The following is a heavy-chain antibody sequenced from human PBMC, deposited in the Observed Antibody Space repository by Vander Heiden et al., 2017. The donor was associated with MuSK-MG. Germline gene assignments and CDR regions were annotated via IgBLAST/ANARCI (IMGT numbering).Heavy chain of an antibody. CDR3: TTVWLPGGY. CDR1: GFTFSNAW. D-gene: IGHD5-12*01. Sequence: EVQLVESGGGLIKPGESLRLSCAASGFTFSNAWMSWVRQAPGKGLEWVGRIKSKSDGEAIHYASPVKGRFTISRDDSKNTMYLKMNSLKTEDTAVYFCTTVWLPGGYWGQGALVTVSS. J-gene: IGHJ4*02. CDR2: IKSKSDGEAI. V-gene: IGHV3-15*01.